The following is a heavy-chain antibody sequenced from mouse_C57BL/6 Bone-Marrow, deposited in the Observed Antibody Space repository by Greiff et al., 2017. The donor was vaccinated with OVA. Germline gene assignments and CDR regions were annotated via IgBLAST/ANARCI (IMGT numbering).Heavy chain of an antibody. D-gene: IGHD2-4*01. CDR1: GYTFTSYW. CDR2: IYPGSGST. CDR3: ARLDDYDEEGFAY. V-gene: IGHV1-55*01. J-gene: IGHJ3*01. Sequence: QVQLQQPGAELVKPGASVKMSCKASGYTFTSYWITWVKQRPGQGLEWIGDIYPGSGSTNYNEKFKSKATLTVDTSSSTAYMQLSSLTSEDSAVYYCARLDDYDEEGFAYWGQGTLVTVSA.